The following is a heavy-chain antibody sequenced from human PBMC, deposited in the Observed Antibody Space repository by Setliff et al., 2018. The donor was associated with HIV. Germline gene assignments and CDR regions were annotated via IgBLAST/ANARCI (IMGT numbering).Heavy chain of an antibody. CDR3: ARDGGDGSGYYYADY. D-gene: IGHD3-22*01. J-gene: IGHJ4*02. CDR2: INPSGGSA. V-gene: IGHV1-46*01. CDR1: GYTFTRNQ. Sequence: ASVKVSCKASGYTFTRNQIHWVRQAPGQGLEWMGIINPSGGSAAYAEKFRGRVNMTSDTSTNTVYMELRSLRSEETAVFYCARDGGDGSGYYYADYWGQGTLVTVSS.